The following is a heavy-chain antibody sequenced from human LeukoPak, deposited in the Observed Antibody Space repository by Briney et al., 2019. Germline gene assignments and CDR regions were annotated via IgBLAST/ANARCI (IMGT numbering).Heavy chain of an antibody. V-gene: IGHV4-59*01. J-gene: IGHJ4*02. CDR3: ARAPYYYGSRSYLGFDY. Sequence: PSETLSLTCTVSGGSISSYYWSWIRQPPGKGLEWIGYIYYSGSTNYNPSLKSRVTISVDTSKNQFSLKLSSVTAADTAVYYCARAPYYYGSRSYLGFDYWGQETLVTVSS. CDR2: IYYSGST. CDR1: GGSISSYY. D-gene: IGHD3-10*01.